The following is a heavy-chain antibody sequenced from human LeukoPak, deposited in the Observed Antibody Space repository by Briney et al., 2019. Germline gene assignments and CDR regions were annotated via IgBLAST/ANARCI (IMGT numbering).Heavy chain of an antibody. V-gene: IGHV3-23*01. CDR3: AKDLTYYYDSTGYYFDY. D-gene: IGHD3-22*01. CDR1: GFTFSSYA. Sequence: GGSLRLSCAGSGFTFSSYAMSWVRQAPGKGLELVSGISGSGGTTYYADSVKGRFTISRDNSKNTLYLQLNSLRAEDTAIYYCAKDLTYYYDSTGYYFDYWGQGTLVTVSS. CDR2: ISGSGGTT. J-gene: IGHJ4*02.